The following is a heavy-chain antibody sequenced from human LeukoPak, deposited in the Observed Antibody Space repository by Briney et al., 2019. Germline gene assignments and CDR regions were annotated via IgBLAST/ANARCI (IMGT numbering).Heavy chain of an antibody. Sequence: GSLRLSCAASGFTVSSNYMSWVRQAPGKGLEWVSVIYSGGSTYYADSVKGGFTISRDNSKNTLYLQMNSLRAEDTAVYYCAKSSTFYYYYSMDVWGKGTTVTVSS. CDR2: IYSGGST. V-gene: IGHV3-53*01. CDR1: GFTVSSNY. J-gene: IGHJ6*03. CDR3: AKSSTFYYYYSMDV.